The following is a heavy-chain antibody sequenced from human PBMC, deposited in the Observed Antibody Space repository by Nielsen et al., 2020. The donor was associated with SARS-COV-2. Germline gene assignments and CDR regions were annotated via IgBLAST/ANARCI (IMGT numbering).Heavy chain of an antibody. Sequence: SETLSLTCTVFGGSISSYYWSWIRQPPGKGLEWIGYIYYSGSTNYNPSLKSRVTISVDTSKNQFSLKLSSVTAADTAVYYCARTITIFGVVIRGSMDVWGQGTTVTVSS. D-gene: IGHD3-3*01. V-gene: IGHV4-59*08. CDR1: GGSISSYY. CDR2: IYYSGST. J-gene: IGHJ6*02. CDR3: ARTITIFGVVIRGSMDV.